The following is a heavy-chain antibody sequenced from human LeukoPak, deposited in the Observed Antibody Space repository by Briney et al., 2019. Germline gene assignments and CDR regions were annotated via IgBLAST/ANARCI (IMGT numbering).Heavy chain of an antibody. CDR1: GFTFSSYA. CDR3: ARRGPSVAGPYDY. V-gene: IGHV3-23*01. Sequence: PGGSLRLSCAASGFTFSSYAMSWVRQAPGKGLEWVSGISGSDRSTYYADSVKGRFIISRDNSKNTLYLQMNSLRAEDTAVYYCARRGPSVAGPYDYWGQGTLVTVSS. J-gene: IGHJ4*02. CDR2: ISGSDRST. D-gene: IGHD6-19*01.